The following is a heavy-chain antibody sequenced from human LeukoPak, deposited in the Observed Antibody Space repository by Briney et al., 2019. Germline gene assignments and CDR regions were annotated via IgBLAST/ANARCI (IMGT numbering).Heavy chain of an antibody. CDR2: IYTSGST. Sequence: SETLSLTCTVSGGSISSYYWSWIRQPAGKGLEWIRRIYTSGSTNYNPSLKSRVTISVDKSKNQFSLKLSSVTAAETAVYYCARDLDCGSTSCYPPYWGQGTLVTVSS. V-gene: IGHV4-4*07. J-gene: IGHJ4*02. CDR3: ARDLDCGSTSCYPPY. D-gene: IGHD2-2*01. CDR1: GGSISSYY.